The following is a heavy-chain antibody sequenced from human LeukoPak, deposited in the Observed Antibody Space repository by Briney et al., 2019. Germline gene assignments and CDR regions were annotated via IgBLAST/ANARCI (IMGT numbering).Heavy chain of an antibody. CDR3: AKVDPIVVVPAAIRRFDY. CDR1: GFTFSSYA. D-gene: IGHD2-2*01. CDR2: ISGSGGST. Sequence: GGSLRLSCAASGFTFSSYAMSWVRQAPGKGLEWVSAISGSGGSTYYADSVKGRFTVSRDNSKNTLYLQMNSLRAEDTAVYYCAKVDPIVVVPAAIRRFDYWGQGILVTVSS. V-gene: IGHV3-23*01. J-gene: IGHJ4*02.